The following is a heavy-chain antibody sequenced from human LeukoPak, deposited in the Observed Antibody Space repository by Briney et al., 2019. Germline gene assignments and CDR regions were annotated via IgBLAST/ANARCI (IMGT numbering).Heavy chain of an antibody. Sequence: APVKVSCKASGYTFTSYDINWVRQATGQGLEWMGWMNPNSGNTGYAQKFQGRVTMTRNTSISTAYMELSSLRSEDTAVYYCARGAGSSWYSYYYFYYMDVWGKGTTVTVSS. CDR3: ARGAGSSWYSYYYFYYMDV. J-gene: IGHJ6*03. CDR1: GYTFTSYD. CDR2: MNPNSGNT. V-gene: IGHV1-8*01. D-gene: IGHD6-13*01.